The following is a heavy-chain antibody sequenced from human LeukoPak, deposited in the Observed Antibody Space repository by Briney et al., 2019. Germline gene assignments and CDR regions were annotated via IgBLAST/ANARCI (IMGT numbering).Heavy chain of an antibody. D-gene: IGHD3-10*01. CDR3: ARGPPIGVLLWFGESKDSLPSFDP. CDR2: MNPNSGNT. CDR1: GYTFTSYD. V-gene: IGHV1-8*03. J-gene: IGHJ5*02. Sequence: ASVKVSCKASGYTFTSYDTNWVRQATGQGLEWMGWMNPNSGNTGYAQKFQGRVTITRNTSISTAYMELSSLRSEDTAVYYCARGPPIGVLLWFGESKDSLPSFDPWGQGTLVTVSS.